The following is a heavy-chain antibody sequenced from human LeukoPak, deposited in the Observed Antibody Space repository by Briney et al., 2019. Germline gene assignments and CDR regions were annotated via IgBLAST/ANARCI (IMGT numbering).Heavy chain of an antibody. V-gene: IGHV3-23*01. Sequence: GGSLRLSCAASGFTFSSYSMNWVRQAPGKGLEWVSAISGNGGSTYYADSVKGRFTISRDNSKNTLYLQMNSLRAEDTAVYYCAKSIVVVPAHWGQGTLVTVSS. J-gene: IGHJ4*02. CDR2: ISGNGGST. D-gene: IGHD2-2*01. CDR3: AKSIVVVPAH. CDR1: GFTFSSYS.